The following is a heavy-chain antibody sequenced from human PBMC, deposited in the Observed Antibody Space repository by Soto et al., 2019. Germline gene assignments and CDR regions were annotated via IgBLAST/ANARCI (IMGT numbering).Heavy chain of an antibody. CDR3: AKDPDIVVVVAGAFDI. CDR1: GFTFSSYA. J-gene: IGHJ3*02. CDR2: ISGSGGST. Sequence: GSLRLSCAASGFTFSSYAISWVRQAAGKGLEWVSAISGSGGSTYYADSVKGRFTISRDNSKNTLYLQMNSLRAEDTAVYYCAKDPDIVVVVAGAFDIWGQGTMVTVSS. D-gene: IGHD2-15*01. V-gene: IGHV3-23*01.